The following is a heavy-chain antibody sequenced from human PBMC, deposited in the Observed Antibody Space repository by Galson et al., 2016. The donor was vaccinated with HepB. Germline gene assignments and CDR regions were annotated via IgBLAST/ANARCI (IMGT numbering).Heavy chain of an antibody. CDR1: GFTFDDYA. D-gene: IGHD2-2*01. CDR3: AKGGAGVGSTSWTYYYYSGLDV. Sequence: SLRLSCAASGFTFDDYAMHWVRQIPGKGLQWVSGISWNGGSIGYADPVKGRFSISRDNAKNSLYLQMNSLRPEDTALYYCAKGGAGVGSTSWTYYYYSGLDVWGQGTTVTVSS. J-gene: IGHJ6*02. V-gene: IGHV3-9*01. CDR2: ISWNGGSI.